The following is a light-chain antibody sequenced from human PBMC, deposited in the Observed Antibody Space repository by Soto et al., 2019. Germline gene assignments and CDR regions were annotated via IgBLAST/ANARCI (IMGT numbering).Light chain of an antibody. CDR3: CSSTVNYTLV. CDR1: SSDIGGYNY. CDR2: DVS. V-gene: IGLV2-11*01. Sequence: QSALTQPHSVSGSPGQSVTISCTGTSSDIGGYNYVSWYQQHPGKAPKLMIYDVSKRPSGVPDRFSGSKSGNTASLTISGLQAEDEAEFYCCSSTVNYTLVFGGGTKLTVL. J-gene: IGLJ2*01.